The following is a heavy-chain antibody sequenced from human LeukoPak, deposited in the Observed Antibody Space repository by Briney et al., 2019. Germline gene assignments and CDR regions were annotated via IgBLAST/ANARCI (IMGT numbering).Heavy chain of an antibody. CDR2: INPNSGGT. V-gene: IGHV1-2*02. CDR3: ARVVRNYDILTGYYSYFDY. D-gene: IGHD3-9*01. J-gene: IGHJ4*02. CDR1: GYTFTGYY. Sequence: ASVKVSCKASGYTFTGYYMHWVRQAPGQWLEWMGWINPNSGGTNYAQKFQGRVTMTRDTPISTAYMELSRLRSDDTAVYYCARVVRNYDILTGYYSYFDYWGQGTLVTVSS.